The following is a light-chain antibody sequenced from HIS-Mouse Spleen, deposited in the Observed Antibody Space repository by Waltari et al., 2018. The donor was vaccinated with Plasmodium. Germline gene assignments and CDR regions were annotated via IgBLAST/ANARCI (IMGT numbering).Light chain of an antibody. Sequence: EIVMTQSPATLSVSPGERATLSCRASQSVSSNLAWYQQKPGQAPRLRIYGASTRATGIPARFRGSGSGTEFTLTISSLQSEDFAVYYCQQYNNWSFTVGPGTKVDIK. CDR2: GAS. J-gene: IGKJ3*01. CDR1: QSVSSN. V-gene: IGKV3-15*01. CDR3: QQYNNWSFT.